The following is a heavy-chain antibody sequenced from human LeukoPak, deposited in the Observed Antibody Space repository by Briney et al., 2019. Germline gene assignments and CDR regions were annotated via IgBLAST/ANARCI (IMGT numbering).Heavy chain of an antibody. CDR3: ARDAYYDFWSGYRPNWFDP. CDR2: ISAYNGNT. J-gene: IGHJ5*02. CDR1: GYTFTSYG. V-gene: IGHV1-18*01. D-gene: IGHD3-3*01. Sequence: ASVTVSCKASGYTFTSYGISWVRQAPGQGLEWMGWISAYNGNTNYAQKLQGRVTMTTDTSTSTAYMELRSLRSDDTAVYYCARDAYYDFWSGYRPNWFDPWGQGTLVTVSS.